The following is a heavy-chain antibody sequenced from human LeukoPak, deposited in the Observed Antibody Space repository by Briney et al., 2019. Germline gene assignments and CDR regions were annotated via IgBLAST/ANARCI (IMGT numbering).Heavy chain of an antibody. Sequence: ASVKVSCKASGGTFSSYPITWVRQAPGQGLEWMGGIIPQFGTANYAQKFQGRLTITADESTSTAYMELSSLRAEDTAVYYCARDLLGSATSYSSGAWDYWGQGTLVTVSS. D-gene: IGHD3-9*01. J-gene: IGHJ4*02. CDR1: GGTFSSYP. CDR2: IIPQFGTA. CDR3: ARDLLGSATSYSSGAWDY. V-gene: IGHV1-69*13.